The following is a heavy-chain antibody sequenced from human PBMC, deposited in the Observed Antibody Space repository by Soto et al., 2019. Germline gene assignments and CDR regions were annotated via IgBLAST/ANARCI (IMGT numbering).Heavy chain of an antibody. Sequence: PGGSLRLSCAASEIIVSVNYMSWVRQAPGKGLEWVSTMYSGGTFYADSVKGRFTISRDNSKNTLYLQMNNLRAEDTAVYYCARPHSGRYPWAFDIWGQGTMVTVSS. CDR2: MYSGGT. CDR1: EIIVSVNY. CDR3: ARPHSGRYPWAFDI. V-gene: IGHV3-53*01. D-gene: IGHD1-26*01. J-gene: IGHJ3*02.